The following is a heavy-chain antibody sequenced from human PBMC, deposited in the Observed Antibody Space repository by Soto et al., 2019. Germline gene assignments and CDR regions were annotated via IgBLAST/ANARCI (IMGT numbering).Heavy chain of an antibody. CDR1: GYTFTSYG. CDR3: ARDRIPHDYGDYAQLDY. D-gene: IGHD4-17*01. Sequence: ASVKVSCKASGYTFTSYGISWVRQAPGQGLEWMGWISAYNGNTNYAQKLQGRVTMTTDTSTSTAYMELRSLRSDDTAVYYCARDRIPHDYGDYAQLDYWGQGTLVTGSS. J-gene: IGHJ4*02. CDR2: ISAYNGNT. V-gene: IGHV1-18*01.